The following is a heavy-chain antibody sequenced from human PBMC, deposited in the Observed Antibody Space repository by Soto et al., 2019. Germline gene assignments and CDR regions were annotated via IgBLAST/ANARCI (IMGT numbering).Heavy chain of an antibody. CDR2: IIPIFGTA. J-gene: IGHJ4*02. Sequence: QVQLVQSGAEVKKPGSSVKVSCKASGGTFSSYAISWVRQAPGQGLEWMGGIIPIFGTANYAQKFQGRVTTTADESTSTAYMDLSSLRSEDTAVYYCARSLWDIVVVVAATGSFDYWGQGTLVTVSS. D-gene: IGHD2-15*01. V-gene: IGHV1-69*01. CDR1: GGTFSSYA. CDR3: ARSLWDIVVVVAATGSFDY.